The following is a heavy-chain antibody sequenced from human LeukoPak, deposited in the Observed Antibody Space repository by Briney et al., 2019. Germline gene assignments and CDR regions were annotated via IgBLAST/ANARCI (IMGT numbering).Heavy chain of an antibody. CDR2: IYYSGST. D-gene: IGHD6-19*01. J-gene: IGHJ4*02. V-gene: IGHV4-39*07. CDR3: ASDSYSSGWYGEDY. CDR1: GGSISSSSYY. Sequence: SETLSLTCTVSGGSISSSSYYWGWIRQPPGKGLEWIGSIYYSGSTYYNPSLKSRVTISVDTSKNQFSLKLSSVTAADTAVYYCASDSYSSGWYGEDYWGQGTLVTVSS.